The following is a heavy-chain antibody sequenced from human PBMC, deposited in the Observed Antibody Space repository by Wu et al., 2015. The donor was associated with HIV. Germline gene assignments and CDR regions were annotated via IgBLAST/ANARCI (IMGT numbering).Heavy chain of an antibody. Sequence: EVHLVQSGAEVKKPGATVKISCKVSGYTFIDQYMHWVQQAPGKGLEWMGLVDPEDGETIYAEKFQGRVTITADTSTDTAYMELSSLRSDDTAVYYCARDSRIAAAHLHVPEYFQHWARAPWSPSPQ. D-gene: IGHD6-13*01. V-gene: IGHV1-69-2*01. CDR1: GYTFIDQY. CDR3: ARDSRIAAAHLHVPEYFQH. CDR2: VDPEDGET. J-gene: IGHJ1*01.